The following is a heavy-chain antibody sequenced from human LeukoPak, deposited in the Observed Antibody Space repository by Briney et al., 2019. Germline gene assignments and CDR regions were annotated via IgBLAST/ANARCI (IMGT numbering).Heavy chain of an antibody. CDR2: IIPIFGTA. CDR1: GGTFSSYA. D-gene: IGHD4-17*01. V-gene: IGHV1-69*05. CDR3: ASSYGDDGAFDI. Sequence: SVKVSCKASGGTFSSYAISWVRQAPGQGLEWMGRIIPIFGTANYAQKFQGRVTITTDESTSTAYMELSSLRSEDTAVYYCASSYGDDGAFDIWGKGTMVTVSS. J-gene: IGHJ3*02.